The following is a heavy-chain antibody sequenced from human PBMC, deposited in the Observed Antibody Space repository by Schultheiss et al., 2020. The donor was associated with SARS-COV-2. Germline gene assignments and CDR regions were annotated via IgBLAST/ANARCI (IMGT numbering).Heavy chain of an antibody. CDR2: ISSSSSTI. D-gene: IGHD3-3*01. V-gene: IGHV3-48*01. CDR3: ARAIFGVVTSGDAFDI. Sequence: RGSLRLSCAASGFTFSSYGMNWVRQAPGKGLEWVSYISSSSSTIYYADSVKGRFTISRDNAKNSLYLQMNSLRAEDTAVYYCARAIFGVVTSGDAFDIWGQGTMVTVSS. CDR1: GFTFSSYG. J-gene: IGHJ3*02.